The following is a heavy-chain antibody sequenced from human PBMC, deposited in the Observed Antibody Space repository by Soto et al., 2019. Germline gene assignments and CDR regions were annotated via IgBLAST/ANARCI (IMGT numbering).Heavy chain of an antibody. D-gene: IGHD2-15*01. J-gene: IGHJ6*03. Sequence: GGSLRLSCAASGFTFSSYSMNWVRQAPGKGLEWVSSISSSSSYIYYADSVKGRFTISRDNAKNSLYLRMNSLRAEDTAVYYCAPSGGYYYYMDVWGKGTTVTVSS. CDR2: ISSSSSYI. CDR3: APSGGYYYYMDV. CDR1: GFTFSSYS. V-gene: IGHV3-21*01.